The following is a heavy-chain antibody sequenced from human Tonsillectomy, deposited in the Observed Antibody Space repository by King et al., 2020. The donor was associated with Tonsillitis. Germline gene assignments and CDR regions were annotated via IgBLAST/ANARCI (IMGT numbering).Heavy chain of an antibody. Sequence: VQLVESGGGLVKPGGSLRLSCAASGFNFTYAWMNWVRQAPGKGLEWVGRIKSKIDGGTTDYAAPVKGRFTISRDDSKNTLYLQMNSLKTEDTAVYYCTTEEKYYYDSSGYSDYWGQGTLVTVSS. CDR1: GFNFTYAW. D-gene: IGHD3-22*01. CDR2: IKSKIDGGTT. J-gene: IGHJ4*02. V-gene: IGHV3-15*07. CDR3: TTEEKYYYDSSGYSDY.